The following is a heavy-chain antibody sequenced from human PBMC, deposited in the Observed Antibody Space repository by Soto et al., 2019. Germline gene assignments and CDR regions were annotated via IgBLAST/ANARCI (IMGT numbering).Heavy chain of an antibody. J-gene: IGHJ4*02. CDR2: FDPEDGET. D-gene: IGHD2-15*01. V-gene: IGHV1-24*01. Sequence: ASVKVSCKVSGYTLTELSMHWVRQAPGKGLEWMGGFDPEDGETIYAQKFQGRVTMTEDTSTDTAYMELSSLRSEDTAVYYCATDLPDGYCSGGSCHPRGYWGQGTLVTVSS. CDR1: GYTLTELS. CDR3: ATDLPDGYCSGGSCHPRGY.